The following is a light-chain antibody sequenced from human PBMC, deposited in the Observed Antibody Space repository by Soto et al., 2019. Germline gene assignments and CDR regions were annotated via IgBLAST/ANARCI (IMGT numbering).Light chain of an antibody. J-gene: IGLJ2*01. Sequence: QSALTQPPSVSGSPGQSVTISCTETSSDIGRYNRVSWYQQPPGAAPKLIIYEVNNRPSGVPDRFSGSKSGNTASLTITGLQAEDESDYFCSSYTTSSTLVFGGGTKLTVL. CDR3: SSYTTSSTLV. CDR1: SSDIGRYNR. V-gene: IGLV2-18*02. CDR2: EVN.